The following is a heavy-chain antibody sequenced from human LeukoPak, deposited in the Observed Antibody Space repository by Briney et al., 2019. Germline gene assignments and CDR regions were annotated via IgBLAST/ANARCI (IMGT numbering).Heavy chain of an antibody. D-gene: IGHD5-12*01. J-gene: IGHJ4*02. V-gene: IGHV1-69*13. CDR1: GGACSTYV. CDR2: IIPIFGTA. Sequence: ASVKVSCKASGGACSTYVINWVGQATGHGRDWMGGIIPIFGTATYAQKFQGRITITADESTSTAYMELSSLRSEDAAVYYCARGQAGGFSGYDPGFWGQGSLVTVSS. CDR3: ARGQAGGFSGYDPGF.